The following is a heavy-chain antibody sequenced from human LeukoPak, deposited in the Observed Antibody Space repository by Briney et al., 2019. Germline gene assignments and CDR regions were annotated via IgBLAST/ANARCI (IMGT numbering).Heavy chain of an antibody. CDR2: VNQDGTEK. CDR1: GFTFSGYW. Sequence: GGSLRLSCAASGFTFSGYWMSWVRQAPGKGLEWVANVNQDGTEKYYVDSVKGRFTISRDNAKNSLYLQMNSLKAEDTAVYYCAREFKSWGLYGMDVWGQGTTVTVSS. J-gene: IGHJ6*02. D-gene: IGHD1-26*01. CDR3: AREFKSWGLYGMDV. V-gene: IGHV3-7*01.